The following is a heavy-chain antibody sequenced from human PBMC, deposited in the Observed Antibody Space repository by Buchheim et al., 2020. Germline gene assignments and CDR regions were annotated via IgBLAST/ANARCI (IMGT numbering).Heavy chain of an antibody. CDR1: GGSISSGDYY. V-gene: IGHV4-30-4*01. D-gene: IGHD1-1*01. J-gene: IGHJ6*02. Sequence: QVQLQESGPGLVKPSQTLSLTCTVSGGSISSGDYYWSWIRQPPGKGLEWIGYIYYSGSTYYNQSLKSRVTISVDTSKNQFPLKLSSVTAADTAVYYCARDRGRGTYYYYGMDVWGQGTT. CDR3: ARDRGRGTYYYYGMDV. CDR2: IYYSGST.